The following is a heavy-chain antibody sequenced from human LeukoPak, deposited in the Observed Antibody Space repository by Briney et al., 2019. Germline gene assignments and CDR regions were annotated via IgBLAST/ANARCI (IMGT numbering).Heavy chain of an antibody. J-gene: IGHJ4*02. CDR2: INPSGGST. CDR3: ARELGWGWPKEPFDY. CDR1: GYTFTSYY. V-gene: IGHV1-46*01. D-gene: IGHD1-14*01. Sequence: ASVKVSCKASGYTFTSYYMHWVRQAPGQGLEWMGIINPSGGSTSYAQKFQGRVTMTRDMSTSTVYMELSSLRSEDTAVYYCARELGWGWPKEPFDYWGQGTLVTVSS.